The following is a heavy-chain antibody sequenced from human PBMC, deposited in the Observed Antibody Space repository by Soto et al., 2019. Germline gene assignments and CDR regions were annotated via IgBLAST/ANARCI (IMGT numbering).Heavy chain of an antibody. CDR1: GGSINNGHYY. CDR3: AALRFLEWSPARVFDD. J-gene: IGHJ4*02. Sequence: QLQLQESGPGLVKPSETLSLTCSVSGGSINNGHYYWGWIRQPPGKGLEWIGRMHYDGTTAYNPSLKSRITLALDTPNNQFSLKLTSVTATDTAVYYCAALRFLEWSPARVFDDWGQGTLVIVSS. CDR2: MHYDGTT. V-gene: IGHV4-39*01. D-gene: IGHD3-3*01.